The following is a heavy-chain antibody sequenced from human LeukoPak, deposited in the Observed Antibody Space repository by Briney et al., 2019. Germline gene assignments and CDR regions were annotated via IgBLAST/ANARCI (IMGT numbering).Heavy chain of an antibody. CDR3: ARGSDIVVVPAAYDY. D-gene: IGHD2-2*01. CDR2: ISSSSSTI. J-gene: IGHJ4*02. CDR1: GFIFSSYN. V-gene: IGHV3-48*01. Sequence: PGGSLRLSCAASGFIFSSYNMNWVRQAPGKGLEWVSYISSSSSTIYYADSVKGRFTISRDNAKNSLYLQMNSLRAEDTAVYYCARGSDIVVVPAAYDYWGQGTLVTVSS.